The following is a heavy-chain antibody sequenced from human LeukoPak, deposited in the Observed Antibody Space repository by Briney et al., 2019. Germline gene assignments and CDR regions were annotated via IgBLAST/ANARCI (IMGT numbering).Heavy chain of an antibody. CDR1: GGSISSGGYY. D-gene: IGHD3-22*01. CDR3: ARVQVDYYDSSGFRDAFDI. V-gene: IGHV4-31*03. CDR2: IYYSGST. Sequence: PSDTLSLACTFSGGSISSGGYYWSWIRQHPGKGLEWIGYIYYSGSTYYNPSLKSRVAISVDTSKNQFSLKLSSVTAADTAVYYCARVQVDYYDSSGFRDAFDIWGQGTMVTVSS. J-gene: IGHJ3*02.